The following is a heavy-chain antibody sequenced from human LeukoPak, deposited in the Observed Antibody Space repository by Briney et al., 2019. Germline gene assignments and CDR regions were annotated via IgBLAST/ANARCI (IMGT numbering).Heavy chain of an antibody. J-gene: IGHJ4*02. D-gene: IGHD6-13*01. CDR1: RFTFSSYS. CDR2: ISSSGSYI. CDR3: VRDVGSGFYHSAAAGTFDY. V-gene: IGHV3-21*06. Sequence: GGSLRLSCAASRFTFSSYSMNWVRQAPGKGLEWVSSISSSGSYINHADSVKGRFTISRDNTKNSLYLQMNRLRAEDTAVYHCVRDVGSGFYHSAAAGTFDYWGQGSLVAVSS.